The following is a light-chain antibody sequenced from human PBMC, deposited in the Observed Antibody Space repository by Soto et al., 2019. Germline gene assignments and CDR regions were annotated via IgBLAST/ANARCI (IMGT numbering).Light chain of an antibody. CDR3: QQSYSTLWT. J-gene: IGKJ1*01. CDR1: QSISNY. CDR2: AAS. V-gene: IGKV1-39*01. Sequence: EIQMTQSPSSPSASVGDRVTIACRASQSISNYLNWYQQKPGKAPKLLIYAASTLQTGVPSRFSGSGSGTDFTLTISSLQPEDFATYYYQQSYSTLWTFGQGTKVDSK.